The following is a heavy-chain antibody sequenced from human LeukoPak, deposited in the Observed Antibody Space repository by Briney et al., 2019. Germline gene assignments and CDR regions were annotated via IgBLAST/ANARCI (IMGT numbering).Heavy chain of an antibody. Sequence: SETLSLTCAVYGGSFSDYYWSWIRHPPGKGLEWIVEINHSGSTTYNPSLKSRVTISVDTSKNQFSLKLSSVTAADPAVYYCATRKLGNDYWGQGTLVTVSS. CDR2: INHSGST. CDR1: GGSFSDYY. V-gene: IGHV4-34*01. J-gene: IGHJ4*02. D-gene: IGHD7-27*01. CDR3: ATRKLGNDY.